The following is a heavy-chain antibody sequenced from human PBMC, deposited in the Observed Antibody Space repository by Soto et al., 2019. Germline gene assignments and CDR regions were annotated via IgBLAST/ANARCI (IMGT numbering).Heavy chain of an antibody. CDR1: GDSISSADYY. Sequence: SETLSLTCTVSGDSISSADYYWSWIRQTPGKGLEWIGHIFYSGTTYYNPSLKSRLTISVDTSKNHFSLRLTSVTAADAAVYYCARDLWVEPELYYYGMDVWGQGTTVTVSS. V-gene: IGHV4-30-4*01. CDR2: IFYSGTT. CDR3: ARDLWVEPELYYYGMDV. J-gene: IGHJ6*02. D-gene: IGHD1-1*01.